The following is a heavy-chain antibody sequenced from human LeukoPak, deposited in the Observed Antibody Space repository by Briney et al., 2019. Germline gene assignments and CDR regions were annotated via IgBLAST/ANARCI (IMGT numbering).Heavy chain of an antibody. CDR2: IYHSGST. CDR3: ARMGLYSGYDFWFDP. D-gene: IGHD5-12*01. J-gene: IGHJ5*02. V-gene: IGHV4-30-2*01. Sequence: SDTLSLTCAVSGYSISSGGYSWSWIRQPPGKGLEWIGYIYHSGSTYYNPSLKSRVTISVDRSKNQFSLKLSSVTAADTAVYYCARMGLYSGYDFWFDPWGQGTLVTVSS. CDR1: GYSISSGGYS.